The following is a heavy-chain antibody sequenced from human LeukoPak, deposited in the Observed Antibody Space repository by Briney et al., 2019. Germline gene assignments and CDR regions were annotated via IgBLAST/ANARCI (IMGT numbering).Heavy chain of an antibody. Sequence: SETLSLTCSVSGYSIRSDHCWGWIRQPPGKGLEWIGYIYYSGSTNYNPSLKSRVTISVDTSKNQFSLKLSSVTAADTAVYYCARVGYYDSSGYSNYYFDYWGQGTLVTVSS. CDR1: GYSIRSDH. J-gene: IGHJ4*02. D-gene: IGHD3-22*01. CDR3: ARVGYYDSSGYSNYYFDY. V-gene: IGHV4-59*11. CDR2: IYYSGST.